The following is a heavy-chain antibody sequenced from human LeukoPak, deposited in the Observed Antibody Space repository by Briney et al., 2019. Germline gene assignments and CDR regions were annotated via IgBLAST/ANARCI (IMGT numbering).Heavy chain of an antibody. CDR3: AKLTTS. J-gene: IGHJ4*02. CDR2: TVGGGDGT. Sequence: ETLSLTCTVSGGSISSYYWSWVHQAPGKGLEWVAVTVGGGDGTYYADSVKGRFTISRDNSNNTLYLQMNSLRAEDTAVYYCAKLTTSWGQGTLVTVSS. V-gene: IGHV3-23*01. D-gene: IGHD4-11*01. CDR1: GGSISSYY.